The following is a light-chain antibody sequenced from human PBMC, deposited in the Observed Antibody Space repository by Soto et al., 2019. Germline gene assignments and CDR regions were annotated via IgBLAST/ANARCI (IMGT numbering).Light chain of an antibody. V-gene: IGLV2-11*01. CDR1: SSDVGGYNY. Sequence: QCVLTQPRSVSGSPGQSVTISCTGTSSDVGGYNYVSWYQQYPGTAPKLMIYDVSMRPSGVPDRFSGSKSGNTASLTISGLQAEDEADYYCCSYAGSYTFYVFGTGTKVTV. CDR2: DVS. CDR3: CSYAGSYTFYV. J-gene: IGLJ1*01.